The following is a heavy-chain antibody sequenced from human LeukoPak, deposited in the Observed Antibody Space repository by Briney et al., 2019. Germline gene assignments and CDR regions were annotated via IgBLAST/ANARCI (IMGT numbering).Heavy chain of an antibody. CDR3: ARGRAGATGLYDY. Sequence: SVKVSCKASGYTFTSYGISWVRQAPGQGLEWMGGIIPIFGTANYAQKFQGRVTITADESTSTAYMELSSLRSEDTAVYYCARGRAGATGLYDYWGQGTLVTVSS. V-gene: IGHV1-69*13. D-gene: IGHD1/OR15-1a*01. J-gene: IGHJ4*02. CDR1: GYTFTSYG. CDR2: IIPIFGTA.